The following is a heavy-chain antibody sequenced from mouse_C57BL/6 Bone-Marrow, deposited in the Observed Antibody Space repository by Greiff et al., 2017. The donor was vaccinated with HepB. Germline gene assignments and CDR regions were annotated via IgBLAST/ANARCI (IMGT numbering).Heavy chain of an antibody. D-gene: IGHD2-5*01. CDR1: GFTFSDAW. CDR3: KRNDYYSNFYAMDY. Sequence: EVQGVESGGGLVQPGGSMKLSCAASGFTFSDAWMDWVRQSPEKGLEWVAEIRNKANNHATYYAESVKGRFTISRDDSKSSVYLQMNSLRAEDTGIYYCKRNDYYSNFYAMDYWGQGTSVTVSS. CDR2: IRNKANNHAT. V-gene: IGHV6-6*01. J-gene: IGHJ4*01.